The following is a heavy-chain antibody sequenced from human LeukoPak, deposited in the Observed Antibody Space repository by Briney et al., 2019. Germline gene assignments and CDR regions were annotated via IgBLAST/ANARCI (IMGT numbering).Heavy chain of an antibody. D-gene: IGHD1-1*01. Sequence: ASVKVSCKASGGTFSSYAISWVRQAPGHGREWMGRIIPILGIANYAQKFQGRVTITADKSTSTAYMELSSLRSEDTAVYYCAREGQTGTTGHYYYGMDVWGQGTTVTVSS. V-gene: IGHV1-69*04. CDR1: GGTFSSYA. J-gene: IGHJ6*02. CDR2: IIPILGIA. CDR3: AREGQTGTTGHYYYGMDV.